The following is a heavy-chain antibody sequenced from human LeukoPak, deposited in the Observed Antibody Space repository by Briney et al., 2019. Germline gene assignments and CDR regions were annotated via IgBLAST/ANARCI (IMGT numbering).Heavy chain of an antibody. CDR2: INNDGSST. CDR3: ARPDLMRELRFDP. J-gene: IGHJ5*02. V-gene: IGHV3-74*01. CDR1: GFTFRNYW. D-gene: IGHD1-7*01. Sequence: GGSLRLSCAASGFTFRNYWMHWVRQAPGKGLVWVSCINNDGSSTDYADSVKGRFTISRDNAKNTLYLQMSSLRAEDTAVYYCARPDLMRELRFDPWGQGTLVTVSS.